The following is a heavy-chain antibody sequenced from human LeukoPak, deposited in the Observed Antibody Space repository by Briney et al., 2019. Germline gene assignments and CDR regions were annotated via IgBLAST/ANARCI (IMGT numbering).Heavy chain of an antibody. Sequence: PGGSLRLSCAASTFTFTSYEMSWVRQAPGKGLEWVSFMSSSGTTIYYSDSVKGRFTVSRDNAQKSLFLQMNSLRVEDTAVYYCAGDLIVGAAAHWGKGTLVTVSS. CDR3: AGDLIVGAAAH. V-gene: IGHV3-48*03. CDR2: MSSSGTTI. D-gene: IGHD1-26*01. CDR1: TFTFTSYE. J-gene: IGHJ4*02.